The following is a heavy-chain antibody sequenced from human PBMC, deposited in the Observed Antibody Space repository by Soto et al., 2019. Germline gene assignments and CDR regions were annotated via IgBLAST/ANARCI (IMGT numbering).Heavy chain of an antibody. Sequence: LRLSCAASGFTFGNYAMSWVRQAPGKGLQWVSLITGSGGSTYNADSVKGRFTISRDNSKNTLYLQMNSLRAEDTAVYYCAKVTAGYHDAFDIWGQGTMVTVSS. CDR1: GFTFGNYA. CDR3: AKVTAGYHDAFDI. CDR2: ITGSGGST. V-gene: IGHV3-23*01. D-gene: IGHD2-2*01. J-gene: IGHJ3*02.